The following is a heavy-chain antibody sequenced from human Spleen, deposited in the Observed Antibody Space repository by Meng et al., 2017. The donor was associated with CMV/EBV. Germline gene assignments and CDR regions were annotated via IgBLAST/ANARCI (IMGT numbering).Heavy chain of an antibody. V-gene: IGHV1-18*01. CDR1: GYTLTSYG. CDR2: ISAYNGNT. CDR3: ARGSPSRVFFGMDV. Sequence: ASVKVSCKASGYTLTSYGISWVRQAPGQGLEWMGWISAYNGNTNYAQKLQGRVTMTTDPSTSTAYMELRSLRSDDTAVYYCARGSPSRVFFGMDVWGQGTTVTVSS. D-gene: IGHD3-10*01. J-gene: IGHJ6*02.